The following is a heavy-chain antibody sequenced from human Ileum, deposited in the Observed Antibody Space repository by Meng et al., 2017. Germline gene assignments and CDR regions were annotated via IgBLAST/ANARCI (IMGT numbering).Heavy chain of an antibody. CDR3: ARVRRGLGLRFDP. V-gene: IGHV4-31*03. Sequence: QGHLQESGPGFVKPSQTLSLTCTVSGGSISSGGYYWGWIRQHPGKGLEWIGYIFYSGSTYYNSSLKSRINISVDTSKNQFSLKVSSVTAADTAVYYCARVRRGLGLRFDPWGQGTLVTVSS. D-gene: IGHD3/OR15-3a*01. CDR1: GGSISSGGYY. J-gene: IGHJ5*02. CDR2: IFYSGST.